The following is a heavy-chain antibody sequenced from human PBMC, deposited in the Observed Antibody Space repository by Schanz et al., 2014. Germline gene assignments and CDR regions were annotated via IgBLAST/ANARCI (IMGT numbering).Heavy chain of an antibody. Sequence: QVQLVQSGAEVKKPGSSVKVSCKASGGTFSSYTISWVRQAPGQGLEWMGRIIPILGIANYAQNFQGRVTITADRSTSTAYMELSSLRSEDTAVYYCARSGSSNWYFFDYWGQGTLVTVSS. CDR1: GGTFSSYT. D-gene: IGHD6-13*01. CDR2: IIPILGIA. J-gene: IGHJ4*02. CDR3: ARSGSSNWYFFDY. V-gene: IGHV1-69*02.